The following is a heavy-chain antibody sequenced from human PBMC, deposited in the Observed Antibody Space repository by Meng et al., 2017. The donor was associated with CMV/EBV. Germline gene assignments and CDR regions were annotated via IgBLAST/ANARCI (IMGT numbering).Heavy chain of an antibody. J-gene: IGHJ2*01. CDR2: IIPIVGTA. CDR1: GGTFSSYA. Sequence: QFRLVQSGAGGKTPGASVKVSCKASGGTFSSYAISWVRQAPGQGLEWMGGIIPIVGTANYAQKFQGRVTITADESTSTAYMELSSLRSEDTAVYYCAREVDDYGDGWYFDLWGRGTLVTVSS. CDR3: AREVDDYGDGWYFDL. D-gene: IGHD4-17*01. V-gene: IGHV1-69*12.